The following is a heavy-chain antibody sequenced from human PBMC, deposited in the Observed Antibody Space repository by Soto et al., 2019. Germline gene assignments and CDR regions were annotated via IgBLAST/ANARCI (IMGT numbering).Heavy chain of an antibody. CDR3: ARDSYYDILTGYSRNAFDI. V-gene: IGHV1-2*02. CDR1: GYTFNGHY. CDR2: INPNSGGT. D-gene: IGHD3-9*01. J-gene: IGHJ3*02. Sequence: QVQLVQSGAGVKKPGASVKVSCRASGYTFNGHYIHWVRQAPGQGLEWMGWINPNSGGTNYAKKFQGRVTLTRDTSIRTVYMELSSLRSDDTALYYCARDSYYDILTGYSRNAFDIWGQGTMVTVSS.